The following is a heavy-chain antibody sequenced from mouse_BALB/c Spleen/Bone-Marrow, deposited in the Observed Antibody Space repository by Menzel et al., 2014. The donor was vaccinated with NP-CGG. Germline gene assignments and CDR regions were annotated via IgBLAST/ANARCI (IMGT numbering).Heavy chain of an antibody. Sequence: EVQVVESGGGLVQPGGSMKLSCVASGFTFGNYWMNWVRQSPEKGLEWVAEIRLKSNDYATHYAESVKGRFTISRDDSKSSVYLQMNNLRAEDTGIYYCTRPGYGIRYWYFDVWGAGTTVTVSS. CDR2: IRLKSNDYAT. J-gene: IGHJ1*01. V-gene: IGHV6-6*02. CDR1: GFTFGNYW. CDR3: TRPGYGIRYWYFDV. D-gene: IGHD1-1*01.